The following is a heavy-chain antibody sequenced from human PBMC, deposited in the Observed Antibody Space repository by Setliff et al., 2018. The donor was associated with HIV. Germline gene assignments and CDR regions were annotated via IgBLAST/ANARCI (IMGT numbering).Heavy chain of an antibody. CDR1: GGSISSGSYY. V-gene: IGHV4-61*02. CDR3: AREDYYDSSGDALDI. Sequence: TLSLTCTVSGGSISSGSYYWSWIRQSAGKGLEWIGRIYISGSTNYNPSLKSRVTISLDTSRNQFSLKLNSVTAADTAVYYCAREDYYDSSGDALDIWGQGTKVTVSS. D-gene: IGHD3-22*01. CDR2: IYISGST. J-gene: IGHJ3*02.